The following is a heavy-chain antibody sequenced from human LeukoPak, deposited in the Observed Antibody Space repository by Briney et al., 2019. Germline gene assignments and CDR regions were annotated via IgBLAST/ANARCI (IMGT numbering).Heavy chain of an antibody. D-gene: IGHD3-22*01. CDR1: EFTFSSYA. J-gene: IGHJ4*02. CDR2: ISSSGDST. CDR3: AKENYYDCTGCLDY. Sequence: GGSLRLSCAASEFTFSSYAMSWVRQAPGKGLEWVSAISSSGDSTYYADSVKGRFTISRDNSKNTLYLQMNSLRAEDTALYYCAKENYYDCTGCLDYWGQGTLVTVSS. V-gene: IGHV3-23*01.